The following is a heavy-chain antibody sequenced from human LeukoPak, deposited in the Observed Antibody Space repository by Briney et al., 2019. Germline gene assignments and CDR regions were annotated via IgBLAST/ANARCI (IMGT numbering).Heavy chain of an antibody. CDR2: ISYDGSNK. J-gene: IGHJ3*02. CDR1: GFTFSSYA. Sequence: PGRSLRLSCAASGFTFSSYAMHWVRQAPGKGLEWVAVISYDGSNKYYADSVKGRFTISRDNAKNSLFLQMNSLRAEDTAVYFCARGWYTDAFDIWGQGTMVTVSS. CDR3: ARGWYTDAFDI. V-gene: IGHV3-30*04. D-gene: IGHD1-1*01.